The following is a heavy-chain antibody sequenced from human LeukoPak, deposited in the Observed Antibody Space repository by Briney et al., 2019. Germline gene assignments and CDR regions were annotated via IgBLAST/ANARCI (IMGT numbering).Heavy chain of an antibody. CDR2: ISSSSSYI. D-gene: IGHD3-10*01. CDR3: ARDYYSAGDS. V-gene: IGHV3-21*01. CDR1: GFTVSSNY. Sequence: GGSLRLSCAASGFTVSSNYMSWVRQAPGKGLEWVSSISSSSSYIYYADSVKGRFTISRDNAKNSLYLQMNSLRAEDTATYYCARDYYSAGDSWGQGTLVTVSS. J-gene: IGHJ4*02.